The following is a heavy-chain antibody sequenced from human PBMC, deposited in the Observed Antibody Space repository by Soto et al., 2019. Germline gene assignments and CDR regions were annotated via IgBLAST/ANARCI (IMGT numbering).Heavy chain of an antibody. J-gene: IGHJ5*02. V-gene: IGHV4-34*01. CDR1: GGSFSGYY. Sequence: SETLSLTCAVYGGSFSGYYWSWIRQPPGKGLEWIGEINHSGSTNYNPSLKSRVTISVDTSKNQFSLKLSSVTAADTAVYYCASSLMVYAHAGWFDPWGQGTLVTVSS. CDR3: ASSLMVYAHAGWFDP. CDR2: INHSGST. D-gene: IGHD2-8*01.